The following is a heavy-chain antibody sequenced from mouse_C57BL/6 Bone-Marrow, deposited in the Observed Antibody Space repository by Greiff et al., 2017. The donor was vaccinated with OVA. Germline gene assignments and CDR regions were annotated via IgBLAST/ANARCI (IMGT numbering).Heavy chain of an antibody. CDR2: ISYDGSN. V-gene: IGHV3-6*01. CDR1: GYSITSGYY. J-gene: IGHJ2*01. Sequence: DVKLQESGPGLVKPSQSLSLTCSVTGYSITSGYYWNWIRQFPGNKLEWMGYISYDGSNNYNPSLKNRISITRDTSKNQFFLKLNSVTTEDTATYYCARGLLGPSYWGQGTTLTVSS. D-gene: IGHD4-1*01. CDR3: ARGLLGPSY.